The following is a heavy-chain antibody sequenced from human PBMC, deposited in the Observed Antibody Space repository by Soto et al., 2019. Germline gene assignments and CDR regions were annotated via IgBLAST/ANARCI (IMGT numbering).Heavy chain of an antibody. V-gene: IGHV1-2*04. CDR2: INPNSGGT. CDR3: ARGMDDYGDYSGLYYYYYYGMDV. Sequence: ASVKVSCKASGYTFTGYYMHWVRQAPGQGLEWMGWINPNSGGTNYAQKFQGWVTMTRDTSISTAYMELSRLRSEDTAVYYCARGMDDYGDYSGLYYYYYYGMDVWGQGTTVTVSS. D-gene: IGHD4-17*01. J-gene: IGHJ6*02. CDR1: GYTFTGYY.